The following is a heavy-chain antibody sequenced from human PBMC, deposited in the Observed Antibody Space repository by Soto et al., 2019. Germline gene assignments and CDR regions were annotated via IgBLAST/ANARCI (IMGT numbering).Heavy chain of an antibody. D-gene: IGHD3-16*01. CDR3: AREFPYYVSSDSYLDY. J-gene: IGHJ4*02. CDR2: TYYRSRWYN. V-gene: IGHV6-1*01. Sequence: SQTLSLTCAISGDSVSGNSAAWNWIRQSPSRGLERLGRTYYRSRWYNDYAVSVKSRITVTPDTSKNQFSLHLNSVTPEDTAVYCCAREFPYYVSSDSYLDYWGQGALVTVSS. CDR1: GDSVSGNSAA.